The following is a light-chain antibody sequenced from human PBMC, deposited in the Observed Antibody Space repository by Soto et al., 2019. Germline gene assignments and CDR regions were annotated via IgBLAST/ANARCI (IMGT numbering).Light chain of an antibody. CDR2: AAS. CDR3: QQADSFPLT. Sequence: DIQLTQSPSSVSASIGDRVTISCRASQSIYKWLVWYQQKPGKAPKLLIYAASSLQIGVPSRFSVSGYETEFNLTISSLQPEDSATYYCQQADSFPLTFGGGTEVAI. V-gene: IGKV1-12*01. J-gene: IGKJ4*01. CDR1: QSIYKW.